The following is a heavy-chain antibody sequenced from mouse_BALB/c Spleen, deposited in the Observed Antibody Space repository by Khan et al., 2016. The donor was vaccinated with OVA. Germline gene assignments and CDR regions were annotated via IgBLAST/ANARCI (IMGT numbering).Heavy chain of an antibody. Sequence: QVQLKQSGAELARPGASVKLSCKASGYTFTDYYIDWVQQTTGQGLEWIGEISTGGGNSYYNEKFKGKATMTADKSSNTVFVQLSSLTSDDSAVYFCAREWGAWFAYWGQGTLVTVSA. J-gene: IGHJ3*01. CDR1: GYTFTDYY. CDR2: ISTGGGNS. CDR3: AREWGAWFAY. V-gene: IGHV1-77*01.